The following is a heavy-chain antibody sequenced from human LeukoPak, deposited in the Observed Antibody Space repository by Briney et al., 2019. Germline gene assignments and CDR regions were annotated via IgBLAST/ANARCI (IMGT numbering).Heavy chain of an antibody. Sequence: SETLSLTCTVSGGSISRYYWSWIRQPPGEGLEWIGYIYYSGSTNYNPSLKSRVTISVLTSKNQFSLKLSSVTAADTAVYYRATLGQARGYSYGPVDYWGQGSLVTVSS. CDR1: GGSISRYY. D-gene: IGHD5-18*01. CDR3: ATLGQARGYSYGPVDY. CDR2: IYYSGST. J-gene: IGHJ4*02. V-gene: IGHV4-59*08.